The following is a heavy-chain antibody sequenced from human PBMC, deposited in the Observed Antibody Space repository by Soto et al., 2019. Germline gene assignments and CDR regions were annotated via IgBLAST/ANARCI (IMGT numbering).Heavy chain of an antibody. D-gene: IGHD3-22*01. Sequence: QLQLQESGPGLVKPSETLSLTCTVSGGSISSSSYYWGWIHQPPGKGLEWIGSIYYSGSTYYNPSLKSRVTISVDTSKNQFSLKLSSVTAADTAVYYCARHNTDYYDSSGYSPPHYFDYWGQGTLVTVSS. CDR1: GGSISSSSYY. CDR3: ARHNTDYYDSSGYSPPHYFDY. J-gene: IGHJ4*02. V-gene: IGHV4-39*01. CDR2: IYYSGST.